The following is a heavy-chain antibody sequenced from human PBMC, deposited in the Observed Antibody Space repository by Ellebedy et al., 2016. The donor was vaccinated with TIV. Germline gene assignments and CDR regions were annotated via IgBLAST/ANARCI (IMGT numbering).Heavy chain of an antibody. V-gene: IGHV4-38-2*02. CDR3: AREGSALAY. CDR1: GYSISSGYC. CDR2: ICQSGNT. D-gene: IGHD3-10*01. Sequence: MPSETLSLTCSVSGYSISSGYCWGWIRQPPGKGLEWIGSICQSGNTHYNPSLRSRVTISVDTSKNQFSLKLTAVTAADTAVYQCAREGSALAYWGQGSLVTVSS. J-gene: IGHJ4*02.